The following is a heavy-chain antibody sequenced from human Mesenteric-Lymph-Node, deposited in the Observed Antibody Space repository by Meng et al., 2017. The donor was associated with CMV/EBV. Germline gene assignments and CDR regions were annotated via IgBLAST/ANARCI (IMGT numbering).Heavy chain of an antibody. Sequence: GESLKISCAASAFTFSSYWMTWVRQAPGKGLECLSVIYSGGDTYYADPVKGRFTLSRDISKNTLYLQMDGLRPDDTAVYYCARDGDHYDFWSGADIWGQGTVVTVSS. D-gene: IGHD3-3*01. V-gene: IGHV3-66*02. J-gene: IGHJ4*02. CDR1: AFTFSSYW. CDR2: IYSGGDT. CDR3: ARDGDHYDFWSGADI.